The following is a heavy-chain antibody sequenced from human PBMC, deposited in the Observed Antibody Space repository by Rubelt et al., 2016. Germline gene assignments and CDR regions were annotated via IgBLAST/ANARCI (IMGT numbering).Heavy chain of an antibody. Sequence: GSTIYYADSVKGRFTISRDNAKNSLYLQMNSLKTEDTAVYYCTTDPFRPYYYYYGMDVWGQGTTVTVSS. D-gene: IGHD2/OR15-2a*01. J-gene: IGHJ6*02. V-gene: IGHV3-11*01. CDR2: GSTI. CDR3: TTDPFRPYYYYYGMDV.